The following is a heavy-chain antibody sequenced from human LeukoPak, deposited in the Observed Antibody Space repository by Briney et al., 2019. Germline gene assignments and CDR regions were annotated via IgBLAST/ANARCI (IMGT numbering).Heavy chain of an antibody. J-gene: IGHJ4*02. CDR3: ATFDQDRGTFRY. CDR2: IKPNTGDT. CDR1: GYSFTDYY. D-gene: IGHD3-16*02. Sequence: ASVKVSCKASGYSFTDYYIHWVRQAPGQGLEWMGWIKPNTGDTNYVEKFEGRVTRTRDTSSNTAYMELSGLTSDDTAVYYCATFDQDRGTFRYWGQGTLVTVSS. V-gene: IGHV1-2*02.